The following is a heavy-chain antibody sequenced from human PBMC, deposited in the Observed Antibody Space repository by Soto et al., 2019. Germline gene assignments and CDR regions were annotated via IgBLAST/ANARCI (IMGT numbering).Heavy chain of an antibody. V-gene: IGHV3-23*01. CDR1: GFTFSSYA. CDR2: ISGSGGST. J-gene: IGHJ4*02. CDR3: AKDQRPDSSGWYQPPFDY. D-gene: IGHD6-19*01. Sequence: PGGSLRLSCAASGFTFSSYAMSWVRQAPGKGLEWVSAISGSGGSTYYADSVKGRFTISRDNSKNTLYLQMNSLRAEDTAVYYCAKDQRPDSSGWYQPPFDYWGQGTLVTVYS.